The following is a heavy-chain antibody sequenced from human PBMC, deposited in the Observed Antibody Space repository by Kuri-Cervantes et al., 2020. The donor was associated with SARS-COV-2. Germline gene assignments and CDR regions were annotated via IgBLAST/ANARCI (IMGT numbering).Heavy chain of an antibody. CDR2: ISYDGSSK. J-gene: IGHJ4*02. Sequence: GESLKISCAASGFTFSSYAMHWVRQAPGKGLEWVAVISYDGSSKYYADSVKGRFTISRDNSKNTLYLQMNSLRAEDTAVYYCADWELLQLWGQGTLVTVSS. D-gene: IGHD1-26*01. V-gene: IGHV3-30-3*01. CDR1: GFTFSSYA. CDR3: ADWELLQL.